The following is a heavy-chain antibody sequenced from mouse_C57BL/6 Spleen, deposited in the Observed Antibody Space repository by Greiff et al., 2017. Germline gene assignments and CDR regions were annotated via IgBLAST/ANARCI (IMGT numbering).Heavy chain of an antibody. Sequence: VQLQQSGAELVKPGASVKLSCKASGYTFTESTIHWVKQSHGKSLEWIGDINPNNGGPSSNQKFQGKATLTVDKSSSTAYMELRSLTSEDSAVYYCARYYSNPYYFDYWGQGTTLTVSS. D-gene: IGHD2-5*01. CDR1: GYTFTEST. J-gene: IGHJ2*01. CDR3: ARYYSNPYYFDY. CDR2: INPNNGGP. V-gene: IGHV1-18*01.